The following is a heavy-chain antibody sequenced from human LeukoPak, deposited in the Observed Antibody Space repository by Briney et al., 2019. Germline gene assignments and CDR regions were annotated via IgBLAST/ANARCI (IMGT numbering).Heavy chain of an antibody. D-gene: IGHD1-26*01. J-gene: IGHJ4*02. V-gene: IGHV4-59*01. Sequence: PSETLSLTCTVSGGSISSYYWSWIRQPPGKGLEWIGYIYYSGSTNYNPSLKSRVTISVDTSKNLFSLKLSSVTAADTAVYYCARGDYSGSYLAYWGQGTLVTVSS. CDR3: ARGDYSGSYLAY. CDR1: GGSISSYY. CDR2: IYYSGST.